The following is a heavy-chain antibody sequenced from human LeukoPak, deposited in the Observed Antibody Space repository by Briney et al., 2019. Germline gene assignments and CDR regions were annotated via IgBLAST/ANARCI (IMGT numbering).Heavy chain of an antibody. CDR2: IHYSGST. CDR3: ARGPYDSSGYYYRPKNYFDY. J-gene: IGHJ4*02. Sequence: PSETLSLTCTVSGASVSAYYWTWIRQPPGKRLEWLGYIHYSGSTNYNPSLKSRVTISVDTSKNQFSLKLSSVTAADTAVYYCARGPYDSSGYYYRPKNYFDYWGQGTLVTVSS. CDR1: GASVSAYY. D-gene: IGHD3-22*01. V-gene: IGHV4-59*02.